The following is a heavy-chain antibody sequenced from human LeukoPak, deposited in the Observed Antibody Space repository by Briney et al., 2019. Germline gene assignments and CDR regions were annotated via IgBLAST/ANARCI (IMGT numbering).Heavy chain of an antibody. V-gene: IGHV4-34*01. J-gene: IGHJ4*02. Sequence: SETLSLTCAVSGTSFSSYYWSWIRQSPEKGLEWIGEINHSGYTNNNPSLKSRVTMSVDTANNRFSLSLSSVTAADAAVYFCARMTTGHDYWGQGILVTVSS. CDR2: INHSGYT. CDR1: GTSFSSYY. D-gene: IGHD4-17*01. CDR3: ARMTTGHDY.